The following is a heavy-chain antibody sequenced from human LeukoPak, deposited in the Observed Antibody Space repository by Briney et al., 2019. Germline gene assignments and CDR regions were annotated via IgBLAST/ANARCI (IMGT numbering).Heavy chain of an antibody. CDR2: IIPIFGTA. J-gene: IGHJ4*02. D-gene: IGHD3-9*01. Sequence: ASVKVSCKASGGTFSSYAISWVRQAPGQGLEWMGGIIPIFGTANYAQKFQGRVTITADKSTSTAYMELSSLRSEDTAVYYCARGYYDILTGYYTQGYAFDYWGRGTLVTVSS. CDR1: GGTFSSYA. CDR3: ARGYYDILTGYYTQGYAFDY. V-gene: IGHV1-69*06.